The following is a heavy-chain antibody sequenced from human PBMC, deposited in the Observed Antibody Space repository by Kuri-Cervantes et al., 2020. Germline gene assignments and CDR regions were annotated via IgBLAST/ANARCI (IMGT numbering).Heavy chain of an antibody. CDR1: GGSISSYY. J-gene: IGHJ6*02. D-gene: IGHD3-16*01. Sequence: SETLSLMCTCSGGSISSYYWSWIRQPPGKGLEWIGYIYYSGSTNYNPSLKSRVTISVDTPKNQFSLKLSSVTAADTAVYYCASVRLGKKSYYYYGLDVWGHGTTVTVSS. CDR2: IYYSGST. CDR3: ASVRLGKKSYYYYGLDV. V-gene: IGHV4-59*01.